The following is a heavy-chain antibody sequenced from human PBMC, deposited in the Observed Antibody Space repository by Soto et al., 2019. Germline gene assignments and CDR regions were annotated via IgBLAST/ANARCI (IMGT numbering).Heavy chain of an antibody. CDR1: GFFISSGNY. CDR3: ARARWYDAFDV. J-gene: IGHJ3*01. V-gene: IGHV4-38-2*01. CDR2: IFHGGNT. D-gene: IGHD2-15*01. Sequence: SETLSLTCAVSGFFISSGNYWGWIRKPPGKGLEWIGSIFHGGNTYYNPSPKSRATISVDMSKNQFSLKLNSVTAADTAVYYCARARWYDAFDVWGQGTVVTVSS.